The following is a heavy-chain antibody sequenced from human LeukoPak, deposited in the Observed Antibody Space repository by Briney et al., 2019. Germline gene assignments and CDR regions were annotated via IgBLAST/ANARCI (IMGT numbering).Heavy chain of an antibody. J-gene: IGHJ5*02. V-gene: IGHV4-59*01. CDR3: ARGVGANKGNWFDP. CDR1: GGSISSYY. D-gene: IGHD1-26*01. CDR2: IYYSGST. Sequence: SETLSLTCTVSGGSISSYYWSWIRQPPGKGLEWIGYIYYSGSTNYNPSLKSRVTISVDTSKNQFSLKLSSVTAADTAVYYCARGVGANKGNWFDPWGQGTLVTVSS.